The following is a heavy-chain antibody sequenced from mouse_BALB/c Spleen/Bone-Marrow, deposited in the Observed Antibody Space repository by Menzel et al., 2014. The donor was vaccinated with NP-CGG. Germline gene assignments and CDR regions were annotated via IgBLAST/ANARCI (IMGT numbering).Heavy chain of an antibody. CDR1: GYTFTSYV. Sequence: EVQLQQSGPELVKPGASVKTSCKASGYTFTSYVMHWVKQKPGQGLEWIGYINPYNDGTKYNEKFKGKATLTSDKSSSTAYMELSSLTSEDSAVYYCARDGNPYWYFDVWGAGTTVTVSS. D-gene: IGHD2-1*01. CDR2: INPYNDGT. V-gene: IGHV1-14*01. J-gene: IGHJ1*01. CDR3: ARDGNPYWYFDV.